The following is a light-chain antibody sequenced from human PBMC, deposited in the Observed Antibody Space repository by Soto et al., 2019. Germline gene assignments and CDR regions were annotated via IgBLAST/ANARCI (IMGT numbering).Light chain of an antibody. CDR1: ETVSKS. J-gene: IGKJ1*01. CDR2: ATS. V-gene: IGKV1-39*01. CDR3: QQSYDMPPT. Sequence: AAGDRVTITCRASETVSKSLNWYRQRPGRAPELLVYATSHLQNGVPSRFSGSGSGTAFTLAISSLQPEDFATYYCQQSYDMPPTFGQGTRVEI.